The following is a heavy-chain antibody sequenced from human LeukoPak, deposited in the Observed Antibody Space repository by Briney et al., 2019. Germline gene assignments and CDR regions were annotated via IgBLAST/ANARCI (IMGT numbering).Heavy chain of an antibody. D-gene: IGHD5-18*01. Sequence: SGGSLRLSCAASGFTFSSYAMSWVRQAPGKGLEWVSAISGSGGSTYYADSVKGRFTISRDNSKNTLYLQMNSLRAEDTAVYYCAKDSPDVDTAMVSLFGYWGQGTLVTVSS. CDR2: ISGSGGST. CDR3: AKDSPDVDTAMVSLFGY. V-gene: IGHV3-23*01. CDR1: GFTFSSYA. J-gene: IGHJ4*02.